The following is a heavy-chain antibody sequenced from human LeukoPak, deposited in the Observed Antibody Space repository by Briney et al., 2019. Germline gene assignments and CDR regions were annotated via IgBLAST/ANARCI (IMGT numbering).Heavy chain of an antibody. J-gene: IGHJ4*02. CDR2: ISSSGSTI. V-gene: IGHV3-48*03. Sequence: GGSLRLSFAASGVTFSSYEMTWVRQAPGMGLEWVSYISSSGSTIYYADSVKGRFTISRDNAMNSLYLQMNSLRAEDTAAYYCARDLVGAWTDYWGQGTLVTVSS. D-gene: IGHD1-26*01. CDR1: GVTFSSYE. CDR3: ARDLVGAWTDY.